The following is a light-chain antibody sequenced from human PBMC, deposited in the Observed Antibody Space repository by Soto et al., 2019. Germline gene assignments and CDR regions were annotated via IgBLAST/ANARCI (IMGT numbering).Light chain of an antibody. V-gene: IGLV2-11*01. CDR3: CSYAGSSTPYV. J-gene: IGLJ1*01. CDR2: DVI. CDR1: SSDVGTYTY. Sequence: QSALTQPRSVSGSPGQSVTISCTGTSSDVGTYTYVSWYQQHPGKAPKLIIYDVIKRPSGVPDRFSGSKSGNTASLTISGLQAEDEADYYCCSYAGSSTPYVFGTGTKVAVL.